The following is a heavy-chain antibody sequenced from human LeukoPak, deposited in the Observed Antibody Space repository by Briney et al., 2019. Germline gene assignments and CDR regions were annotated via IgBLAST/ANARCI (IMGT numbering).Heavy chain of an antibody. CDR1: GGTLSSYT. CDR3: ARYVYYDSSGYPNYYFDY. CDR2: IIPILGIA. J-gene: IGHJ4*02. V-gene: IGHV1-69*02. Sequence: ASVKVSCKASGGTLSSYTISWVRQAPGQGLEWMGRIIPILGIANYAQKFQGRVTITADKSTSTAYMELSSLRSEDTAVYYCARYVYYDSSGYPNYYFDYWGQGTLVTVSS. D-gene: IGHD3-22*01.